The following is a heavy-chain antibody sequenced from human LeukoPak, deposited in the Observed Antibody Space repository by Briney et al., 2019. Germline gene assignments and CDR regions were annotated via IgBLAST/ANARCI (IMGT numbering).Heavy chain of an antibody. D-gene: IGHD5/OR15-5a*01. J-gene: IGHJ4*02. CDR2: ISSSGGST. CDR1: GFIFSTYT. V-gene: IGHV3-23*01. CDR3: AKAAVYHDSCPDS. Sequence: GGSLRLSCAASGFIFSTYTMNWVRQAPGKGLEWVSSISSSGGSTYYEDSVKGRFTISRDNSKNTLYLQVIRLSAEDTAVYYCAKAAVYHDSCPDSWGQGTLVTVSS.